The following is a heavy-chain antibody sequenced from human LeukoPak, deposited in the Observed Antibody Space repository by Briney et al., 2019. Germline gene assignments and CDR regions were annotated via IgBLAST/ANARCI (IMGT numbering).Heavy chain of an antibody. D-gene: IGHD6-19*01. CDR2: ISGSGSST. CDR1: GITFSSYA. Sequence: GGSLRLSCEVSGITFSSYAMTWVRQAPGKGLEWVSTISGSGSSTYYAGSVKGRFTISRDNSKNTLYLQMNSLRAEDTAVYYCAKGAPYSSGWYSDYWGQGTLVTVSS. J-gene: IGHJ4*02. CDR3: AKGAPYSSGWYSDY. V-gene: IGHV3-23*01.